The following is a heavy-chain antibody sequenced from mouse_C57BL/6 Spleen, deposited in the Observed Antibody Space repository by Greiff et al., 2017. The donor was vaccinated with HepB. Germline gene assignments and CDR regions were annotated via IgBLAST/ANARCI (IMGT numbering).Heavy chain of an antibody. D-gene: IGHD1-1*01. Sequence: DVKLVESGGGLVKPGGSLKLSCAASGFTFSSYAMSWVRQTPEKRLEWVATISDGGSYTYYPDNVKGRFTISRDNAKNNLYLQMSHLKSEDTAMYYCARDGYGSSSDFDYWGQGTTLTVSS. CDR3: ARDGYGSSSDFDY. CDR2: ISDGGSYT. V-gene: IGHV5-4*01. CDR1: GFTFSSYA. J-gene: IGHJ2*01.